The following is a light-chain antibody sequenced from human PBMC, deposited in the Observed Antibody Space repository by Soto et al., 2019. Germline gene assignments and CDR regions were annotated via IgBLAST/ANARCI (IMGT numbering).Light chain of an antibody. CDR2: GAS. J-gene: IGKJ1*01. CDR1: QSVSSSY. V-gene: IGKV3-20*01. Sequence: ENVLTQSPGTLSLSPGERATLSCRASQSVSSSYLAWYQQKPAQAPRLLIYGASSRATGTPDRFSGSGSGTDFTLTISRLEPEDFAVYYCQQYGSSFTWTFGQGTKVDIK. CDR3: QQYGSSFTWT.